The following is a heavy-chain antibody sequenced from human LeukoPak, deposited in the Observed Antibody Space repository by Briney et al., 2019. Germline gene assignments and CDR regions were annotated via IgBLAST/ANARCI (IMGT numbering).Heavy chain of an antibody. D-gene: IGHD3-22*01. V-gene: IGHV4-39*07. CDR2: IYYSGST. CDR1: GASISSSSYY. J-gene: IGHJ4*02. CDR3: ARATGGRGGYYLNFFDY. Sequence: SETLSLTCTVSGASISSSSYYWGWIRQPPGKGLEWIGSIYYSGSTYYNPSLKSRVTISVDTSKNQFSLKLSSVTAADTAVYYCARATGGRGGYYLNFFDYWGQGTLVTVSS.